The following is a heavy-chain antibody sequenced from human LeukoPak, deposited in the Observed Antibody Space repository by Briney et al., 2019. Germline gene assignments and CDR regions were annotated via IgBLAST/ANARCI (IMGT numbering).Heavy chain of an antibody. CDR1: GFTFSNAW. CDR2: IKSKTDGGTT. D-gene: IGHD5-24*01. J-gene: IGHJ3*02. CDR3: TTTKRWLQFVHAFDI. Sequence: SGGSLRLSCAASGFTFSNAWMSWVRQAPGKGLEWVGRIKSKTDGGTTDYAAPVKGRFTISRDDSKNTLYLQMNSLKTEDTAVYYCTTTKRWLQFVHAFDIWGQGTMVTVSS. V-gene: IGHV3-15*01.